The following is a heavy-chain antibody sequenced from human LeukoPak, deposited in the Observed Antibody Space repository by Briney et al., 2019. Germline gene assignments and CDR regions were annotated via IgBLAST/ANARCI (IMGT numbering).Heavy chain of an antibody. D-gene: IGHD3-16*02. V-gene: IGHV5-51*01. J-gene: IGHJ4*02. CDR3: ATSFLGELSSFDY. Sequence: GESLKISCKGSGYSFTSYWIGWVRQMPGKGLEWMGIIYHGDSDTRYSPSFQGQVTISADKSISTAYLQWSSLKASDTAMYYCATSFLGELSSFDYWGQGTLVTVSS. CDR2: IYHGDSDT. CDR1: GYSFTSYW.